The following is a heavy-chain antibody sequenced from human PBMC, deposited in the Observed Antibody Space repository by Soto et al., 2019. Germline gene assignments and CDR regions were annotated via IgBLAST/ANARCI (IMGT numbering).Heavy chain of an antibody. D-gene: IGHD2-21*02. CDR2: INAGNGKT. CDR1: GYTFTSYA. V-gene: IGHV1-3*05. J-gene: IGHJ4*02. Sequence: QVQLVQSGAEEKKPGASVKVSCKASGYTFTSYAMHWVRQAPGQRLEWMGWINAGNGKTKNSQEFQDRVTITGDTSASTAYMELSSLRSEDTAVYYCARAWVVVTAPDYWGQGTLVTVSS. CDR3: ARAWVVVTAPDY.